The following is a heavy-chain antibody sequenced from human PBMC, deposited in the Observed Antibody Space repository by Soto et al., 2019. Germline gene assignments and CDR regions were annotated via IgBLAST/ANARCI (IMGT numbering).Heavy chain of an antibody. CDR2: INPSGGST. J-gene: IGHJ3*02. CDR3: ARELGTLVVRAEAFDI. V-gene: IGHV1-46*04. CDR1: GYTFTSYY. Sequence: QVQLVQSGAEVKKPGASVKVSCKASGYTFTSYYMHWVRQAPGQGLEWMGIINPSGGSTSYAQKLQGRVTMTGEPSTSTVDMELSSLRSEDTAVYYWARELGTLVVRAEAFDIWGQGTMVTVSS. D-gene: IGHD3-22*01.